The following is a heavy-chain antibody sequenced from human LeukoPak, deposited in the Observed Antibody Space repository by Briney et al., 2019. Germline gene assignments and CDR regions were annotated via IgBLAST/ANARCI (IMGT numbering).Heavy chain of an antibody. CDR1: GFTFSSYA. Sequence: GGSLRLSCAASGFTFSSYAMHWVRQAPGKGLEWVAVISYDGSNKYYADSVKGRFTISRDNSQNTLYLQMNTLGAEDTAVYYCAKALSGYHFDYWGQGTLVTVSA. D-gene: IGHD5-12*01. J-gene: IGHJ4*02. CDR3: AKALSGYHFDY. CDR2: ISYDGSNK. V-gene: IGHV3-30*07.